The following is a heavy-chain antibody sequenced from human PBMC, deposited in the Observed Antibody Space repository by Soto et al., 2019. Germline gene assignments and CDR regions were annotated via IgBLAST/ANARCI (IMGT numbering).Heavy chain of an antibody. CDR1: GFTFSSYS. Sequence: EVHLLESGGGLVQPGGSLRLSCAASGFTFSSYSMSWVRQAPGKGPEWVSGFRTGGDDGTTYYADSVKGRFTISRDNSRSTLFLQMNSLKTEDTAVYYCARAYSSGWSPPLDYWGQGTLVTVSS. V-gene: IGHV3-23*01. J-gene: IGHJ4*02. CDR2: FRTGGDDGTT. CDR3: ARAYSSGWSPPLDY. D-gene: IGHD6-19*01.